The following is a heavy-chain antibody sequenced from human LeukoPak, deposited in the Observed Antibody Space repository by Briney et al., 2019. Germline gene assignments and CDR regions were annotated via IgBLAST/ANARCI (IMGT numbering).Heavy chain of an antibody. J-gene: IGHJ4*02. CDR3: ARDVRRLQLSTYFFDF. V-gene: IGHV1-18*01. D-gene: IGHD4-17*01. CDR1: GYVFTSYG. CDR2: ISSHTGDT. Sequence: ASVRVSCKASGYVFTSYGISWVRQAPGQGLEWMGWISSHTGDTRYAQRFQDRVTMTTDISTTTAYLDLGSLRFDDTAVYYCARDVRRLQLSTYFFDFWGQGTLVSVSS.